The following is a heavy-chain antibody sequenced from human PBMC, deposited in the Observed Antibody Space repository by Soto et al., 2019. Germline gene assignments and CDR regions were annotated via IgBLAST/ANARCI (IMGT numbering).Heavy chain of an antibody. J-gene: IGHJ3*02. D-gene: IGHD6-13*01. CDR3: ARDDSSSWYGAFDI. Sequence: EVQLLESGGGLVQPGGSLRLSCAASGFTFSSYAMSWVRQAPGKGLEWVSAISSSSSYIYYADSVKGRFTISRDNAKNSLYLQMNSLRAEDTAVYYCARDDSSSWYGAFDIWGQGTMVTVSS. CDR2: ISSSSSYI. V-gene: IGHV3-21*01. CDR1: GFTFSSYA.